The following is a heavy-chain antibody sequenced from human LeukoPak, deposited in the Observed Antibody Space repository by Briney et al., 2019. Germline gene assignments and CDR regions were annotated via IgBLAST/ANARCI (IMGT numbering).Heavy chain of an antibody. D-gene: IGHD3-10*01. CDR3: AKERLTMVRGQDGMDV. V-gene: IGHV3-9*01. CDR2: ISWNSGSI. Sequence: GGSLRLSCAASGFTFDDYAMHWVRQAPGKGLEWVSGISWNSGSIGYADSVKGRFTISRDNAKNSLYLQMNSLRAEDTALYYCAKERLTMVRGQDGMDVWGQGTTVTVSS. CDR1: GFTFDDYA. J-gene: IGHJ6*02.